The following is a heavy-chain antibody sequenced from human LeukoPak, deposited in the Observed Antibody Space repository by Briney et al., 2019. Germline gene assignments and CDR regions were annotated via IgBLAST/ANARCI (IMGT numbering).Heavy chain of an antibody. CDR3: ARDSFWSGHYEASY. V-gene: IGHV3-30*03. CDR2: TSYDGSHT. Sequence: GGSLRLSCAASGFTFSTFGMNWVRQAPGKGLEWVAVTSYDGSHTYYADSVKGRFIISRDNSKNTVYLQMNSLRADDTAVYYCARDSFWSGHYEASYWGQGTLVTVSS. CDR1: GFTFSTFG. D-gene: IGHD3-3*01. J-gene: IGHJ4*02.